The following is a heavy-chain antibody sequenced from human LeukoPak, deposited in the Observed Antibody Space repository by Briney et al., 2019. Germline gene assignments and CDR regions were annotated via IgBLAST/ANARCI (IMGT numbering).Heavy chain of an antibody. D-gene: IGHD3-16*02. CDR3: ARVRYDYVWGSYRYYFDY. CDR2: INPNSGGT. J-gene: IGHJ4*02. V-gene: IGHV1-2*02. CDR1: GYTFTGYY. Sequence: ASVKVSCKASGYTFTGYYMHWVRQAPGQGLEWMGWINPNSGGTNYAQKSQGRVTMTRDTSISTAYMELSRLRSDDTAVYYCARVRYDYVWGSYRYYFDYWGQGTLVTVSS.